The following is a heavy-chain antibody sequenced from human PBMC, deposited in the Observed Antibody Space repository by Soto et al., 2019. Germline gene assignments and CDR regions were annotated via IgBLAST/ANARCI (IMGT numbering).Heavy chain of an antibody. Sequence: SETLSLTCTVSGGSISSSTYYWGWIRQPPGKGLEWIGSIYYSGSTYYNPSLKSRVTISVDTSKNQFSLKLSSVTAADTAVYYCARASTGYFRFDYWGQGTLVTVSS. J-gene: IGHJ4*02. CDR3: ARASTGYFRFDY. D-gene: IGHD3-9*01. CDR2: IYYSGST. CDR1: GGSISSSTYY. V-gene: IGHV4-39*01.